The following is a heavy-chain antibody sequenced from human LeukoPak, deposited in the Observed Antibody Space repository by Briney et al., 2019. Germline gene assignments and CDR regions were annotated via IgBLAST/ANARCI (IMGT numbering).Heavy chain of an antibody. V-gene: IGHV4-4*07. Sequence: PSETLSLTCTVSGGSISNYYWSWIRQPAGKGLEWIGRIYTSGSTNYNPSLKSRVTISVDKSKNQFSLKLSSVTAADTAVSYCAREDIVATMWFEPWGQGTLVTVSS. CDR1: GGSISNYY. CDR2: IYTSGST. D-gene: IGHD5-12*01. CDR3: AREDIVATMWFEP. J-gene: IGHJ5*02.